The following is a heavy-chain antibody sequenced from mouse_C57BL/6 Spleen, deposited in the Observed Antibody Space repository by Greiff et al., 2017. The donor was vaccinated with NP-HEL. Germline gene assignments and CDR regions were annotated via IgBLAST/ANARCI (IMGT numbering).Heavy chain of an antibody. V-gene: IGHV1-82*01. CDR1: GYAFSSSW. J-gene: IGHJ4*01. CDR3: ARGDYSNSYAMDY. CDR2: IYPGDGDT. D-gene: IGHD2-5*01. Sequence: GQPQQSGPELVKPGASVKISCKASGYAFSSSWMNWVKQRPGKGLEWIGRIYPGDGDTNYNGKFKGKATLTADKSSSTAYMQLSSLTSEDSAVYFCARGDYSNSYAMDYWGQGTSVTVSS.